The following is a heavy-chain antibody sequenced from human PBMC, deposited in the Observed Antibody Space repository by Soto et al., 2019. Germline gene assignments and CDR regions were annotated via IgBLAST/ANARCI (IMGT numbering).Heavy chain of an antibody. Sequence: QVPLVESGGGLVQPGGSLRLSCAASGFTFSDYYMSWIRQAPGKGLEWVSYINSSSSYTNYADSVKGRFTISRDNAKNSLYLQMNSLRAEDTAVYYCARTIVAAGGRRYFDLWCRGTLVTVPS. V-gene: IGHV3-11*05. D-gene: IGHD6-13*01. J-gene: IGHJ2*01. CDR1: GFTFSDYY. CDR3: ARTIVAAGGRRYFDL. CDR2: INSSSSYT.